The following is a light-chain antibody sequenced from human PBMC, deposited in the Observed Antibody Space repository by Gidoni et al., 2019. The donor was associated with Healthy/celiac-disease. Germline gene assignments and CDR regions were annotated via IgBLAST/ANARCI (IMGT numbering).Light chain of an antibody. Sequence: IQLTQSPSSLSASVGDRVTTTCRASQGISSYLAWYQQKPGEAPKLLIYAASTLQSGVPSRFSGSGSGTDFTLTISSLQPEDFATYYCQQLNSYPLFTFGPGTKVDIK. V-gene: IGKV1-9*01. J-gene: IGKJ3*01. CDR2: AAS. CDR1: QGISSY. CDR3: QQLNSYPLFT.